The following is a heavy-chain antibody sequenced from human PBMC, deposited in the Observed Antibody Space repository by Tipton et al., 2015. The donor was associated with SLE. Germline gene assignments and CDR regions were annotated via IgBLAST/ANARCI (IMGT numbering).Heavy chain of an antibody. CDR3: ARRPERMTMYGVVMKDSDAFDT. V-gene: IGHV5-51*03. CDR1: EYSFTTYW. D-gene: IGHD3-3*01. J-gene: IGHJ3*02. Sequence: QLVQSGAEVKKPGESLKISCKGSEYSFTTYWIGWVRQMPGKGLEWMGMIYPGDSDTRYSPSFQGQVTISADKSINTAYMQWSSLKASASGLYYCARRPERMTMYGVVMKDSDAFDTWGQGKMVTVSS. CDR2: IYPGDSDT.